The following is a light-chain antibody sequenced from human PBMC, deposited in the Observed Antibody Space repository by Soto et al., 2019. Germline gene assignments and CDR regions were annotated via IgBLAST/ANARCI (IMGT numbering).Light chain of an antibody. V-gene: IGKV1-5*03. CDR1: QSIFSW. J-gene: IGKJ4*01. CDR3: QQYNSHAVT. Sequence: DIQMTQSPSTLSASVGDRVSITCRSRQSIFSWLAWYQQKPGKAPNRLIFKASSLESGVPARFSGSGSGTEFTLTINSLQPDEFATYYCQQYNSHAVTFRGGLKVEIK. CDR2: KAS.